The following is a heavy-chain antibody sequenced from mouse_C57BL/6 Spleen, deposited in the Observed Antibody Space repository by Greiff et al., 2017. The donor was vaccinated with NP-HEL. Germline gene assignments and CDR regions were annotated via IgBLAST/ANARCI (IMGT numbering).Heavy chain of an antibody. V-gene: IGHV1-52*01. D-gene: IGHD4-1*01. CDR3: ARWGLGYAMDY. Sequence: QVHVKQPGAELVRPGSSVKLSCKASGYTFTSYWMHWVKQRPIQGLEWIGNIDPSDSETHYNQKFKDKATLTVDKSSSTAYMQLSSLTSEDSAVYYCARWGLGYAMDYWGQGTSVTVSS. CDR1: GYTFTSYW. CDR2: IDPSDSET. J-gene: IGHJ4*01.